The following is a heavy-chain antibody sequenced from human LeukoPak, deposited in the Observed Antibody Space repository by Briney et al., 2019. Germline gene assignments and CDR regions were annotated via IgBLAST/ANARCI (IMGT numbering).Heavy chain of an antibody. J-gene: IGHJ4*02. V-gene: IGHV3-74*01. CDR1: GLSFSIYW. CDR3: AKSAPSFDY. CDR2: INSDGSST. Sequence: GGSLRLSCAASGLSFSIYWIHWVRQAPGEGLVWVSRINSDGSSTTYADSVKGRFSISRDNSKNTLYLQMNSLRAEDTAVYYCAKSAPSFDYWGQGTLVTVSS.